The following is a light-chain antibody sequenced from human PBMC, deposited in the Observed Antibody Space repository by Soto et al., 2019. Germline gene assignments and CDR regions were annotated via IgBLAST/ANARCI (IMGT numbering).Light chain of an antibody. CDR3: QHYNGY. Sequence: DIQMTQSPSTLSASVGDRVTITCRASQSINNWLAWYQLKPGKAPKLLIYGASSLESGVPSRFSGSGSGTEFTLTISSLQPDDFATYYCQHYNGYFGQGTKVDIK. V-gene: IGKV1-5*03. CDR1: QSINNW. CDR2: GAS. J-gene: IGKJ2*01.